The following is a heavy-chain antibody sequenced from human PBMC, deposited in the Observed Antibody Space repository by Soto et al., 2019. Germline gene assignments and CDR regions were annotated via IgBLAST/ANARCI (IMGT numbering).Heavy chain of an antibody. D-gene: IGHD6-19*01. CDR1: GFTFSSYA. J-gene: IGHJ4*02. V-gene: IGHV3-23*01. Sequence: EVQLLESGGGLVQPGGSLRLSCAASGFTFSSYAMNWVRQAPGKGLEWVSVISGSGGGTYYADPVKGRFTISRDNSKNTLYLQMNSLRAEDTAVYYSASRSSGWYYDYWGKGTLVTVSS. CDR2: ISGSGGGT. CDR3: ASRSSGWYYDY.